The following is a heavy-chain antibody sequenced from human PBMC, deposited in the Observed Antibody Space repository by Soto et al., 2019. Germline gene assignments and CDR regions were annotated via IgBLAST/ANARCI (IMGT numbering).Heavy chain of an antibody. V-gene: IGHV3-64*01. CDR2: ISSNGGST. D-gene: IGHD3-10*01. J-gene: IGHJ4*02. CDR3: ARAIAGYCGSGSYSFDY. Sequence: EVQLVESGGGLVQPGGSLRLSCAASGFTFSSYAMHWVRQAPGKGLEYVSAISSNGGSTYYANSVKGRFTISRDNSMNTLYLQMGSLRAEDMAVYYCARAIAGYCGSGSYSFDYWGQGTLVTVSS. CDR1: GFTFSSYA.